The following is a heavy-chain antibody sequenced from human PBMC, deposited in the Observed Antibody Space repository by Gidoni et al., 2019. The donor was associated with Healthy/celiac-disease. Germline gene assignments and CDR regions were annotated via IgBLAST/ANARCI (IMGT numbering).Heavy chain of an antibody. CDR2: IRSSSSYI. J-gene: IGHJ5*02. CDR3: ARDPSYYYDSSGYSNWFDP. CDR1: GFTFRSYS. Sequence: EVQLVESGGGLVKPGGSLRLSCSASGFTFRSYSLNWFRKAPGKGLEWVSSIRSSSSYIYYADSVKGRFTISRDNAKNSLYLQMNSLRAEDTAVYYCARDPSYYYDSSGYSNWFDPWGQGTLVTVSS. D-gene: IGHD3-22*01. V-gene: IGHV3-21*01.